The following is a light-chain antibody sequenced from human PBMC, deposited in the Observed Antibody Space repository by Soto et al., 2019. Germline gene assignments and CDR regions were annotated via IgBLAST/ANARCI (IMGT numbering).Light chain of an antibody. V-gene: IGKV3-20*01. J-gene: IGKJ1*01. CDR3: QQYASSVT. CDR1: QSVSSGF. CDR2: GAS. Sequence: EIVLTQSPGSLSFYPGERATLSCRASQSVSSGFFAWYQQKPGQAPRLIIYGASNRATGIPDRFSGSGSGTDFTLTISRLETEDFAVYYGQQYASSVTFGQGTKVEVK.